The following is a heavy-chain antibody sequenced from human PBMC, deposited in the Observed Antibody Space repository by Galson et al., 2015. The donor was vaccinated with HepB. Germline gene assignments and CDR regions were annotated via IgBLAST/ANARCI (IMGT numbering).Heavy chain of an antibody. CDR1: GDTFRSYA. V-gene: IGHV1-69*13. J-gene: IGHJ6*02. CDR3: ARASREGYNLRYYDYGMDV. CDR2: IIPMFGTA. Sequence: SVKVSCKASGDTFRSYAISWVRQAPGQGLEWIGGIIPMFGTANYVQKFQGRVTITADEFTNTAYMELSSLRSEDTAVYYCARASREGYNLRYYDYGMDVWGQGTTVTVSS. D-gene: IGHD5-24*01.